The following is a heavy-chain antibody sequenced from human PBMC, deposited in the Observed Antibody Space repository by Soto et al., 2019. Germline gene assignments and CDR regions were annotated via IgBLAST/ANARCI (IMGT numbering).Heavy chain of an antibody. Sequence: QVQLVQSGAEVKKPGASVKVSCKASGYTFTSYDINWVRQATGQGLEWMGWMNPNSGNTGYAQKFQGRVTMTRNTSISTAYIELSSLRSEDTAVYYCARGRGYSYGLDYYYGMDVWGQGTTVTVSS. D-gene: IGHD5-18*01. CDR2: MNPNSGNT. J-gene: IGHJ6*02. CDR1: GYTFTSYD. CDR3: ARGRGYSYGLDYYYGMDV. V-gene: IGHV1-8*01.